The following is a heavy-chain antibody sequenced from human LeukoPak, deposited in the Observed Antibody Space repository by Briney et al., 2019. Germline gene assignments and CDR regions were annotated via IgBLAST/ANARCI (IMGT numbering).Heavy chain of an antibody. Sequence: PGGSLRLSCAASGFTFSSYWMHGVRQAPGKGLVWVSRINSDGSSPSYADSVKGRFTISRDNAKNSLYLQMSSLRAEDTAVYYCARDGTAAGLYFDLWGQGTLVTVSS. CDR2: INSDGSSP. J-gene: IGHJ4*01. D-gene: IGHD6-13*01. V-gene: IGHV3-74*01. CDR3: ARDGTAAGLYFDL. CDR1: GFTFSSYW.